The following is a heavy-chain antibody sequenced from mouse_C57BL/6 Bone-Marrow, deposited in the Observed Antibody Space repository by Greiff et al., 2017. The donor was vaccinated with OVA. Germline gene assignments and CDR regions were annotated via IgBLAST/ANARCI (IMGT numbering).Heavy chain of an antibody. D-gene: IGHD1-1*01. CDR3: ARSGLLPAWFAY. CDR1: GYSFTGYY. V-gene: IGHV1-42*01. Sequence: EVQLQQSGPELVKPGASVKISCKASGYSFTGYYMNWVKQSPEKSLEWIGEINPSTCGTTYNQKFKAKATLTVDKSSSTAYMQLKSLTSEDSAVYYCARSGLLPAWFAYWGQGTLVTVSA. J-gene: IGHJ3*01. CDR2: INPSTCGT.